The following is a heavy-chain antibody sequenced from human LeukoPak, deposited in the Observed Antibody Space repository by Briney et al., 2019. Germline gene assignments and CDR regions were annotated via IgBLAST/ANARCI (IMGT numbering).Heavy chain of an antibody. V-gene: IGHV4-34*01. J-gene: IGHJ6*02. CDR3: SRAAAADYYYYYGMDV. CDR1: GGSFSGYY. Sequence: SETLSLTCAVYGGSFSGYYWSWIRQPPGKGLEWIGEINHSGSTNYNPSLKSRVTISVDTSKNQFSLKLSSVTAADTAVYYCSRAAAADYYYYYGMDVWGQGTTATVSS. CDR2: INHSGST. D-gene: IGHD6-13*01.